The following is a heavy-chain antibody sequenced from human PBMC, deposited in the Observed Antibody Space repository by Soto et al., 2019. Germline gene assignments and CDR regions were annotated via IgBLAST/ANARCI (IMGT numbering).Heavy chain of an antibody. Sequence: PSETLSLTCSVSGGSVSGHSWAWIRQSPGQGLEWLAHMFYNCSGGTKTNPSPKSRVSISVVTSTNHISLRLTSVTAADTAVYYFSRGFYDSSAAGDAFDLWGQGTMVTVSS. CDR2: MFYNCSGGT. J-gene: IGHJ3*01. V-gene: IGHV4-59*02. CDR3: SRGFYDSSAAGDAFDL. CDR1: GGSVSGHS. D-gene: IGHD3-16*01.